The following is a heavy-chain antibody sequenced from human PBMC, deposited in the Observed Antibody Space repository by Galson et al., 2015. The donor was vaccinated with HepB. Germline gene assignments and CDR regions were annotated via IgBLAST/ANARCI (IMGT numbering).Heavy chain of an antibody. CDR3: VRDVGGNPVGIDY. CDR1: GFTVSNEY. Sequence: SLRLSCAASGFTVSNEYMSWVRQAPGKGLEWVSVIYSGGSTYYGDSVKGRFTISRDKSKNTLYLHMNSLKAEDTAVYYCVRDVGGNPVGIDYWGQGILVTVSS. V-gene: IGHV3-53*01. CDR2: IYSGGST. D-gene: IGHD4-23*01. J-gene: IGHJ4*02.